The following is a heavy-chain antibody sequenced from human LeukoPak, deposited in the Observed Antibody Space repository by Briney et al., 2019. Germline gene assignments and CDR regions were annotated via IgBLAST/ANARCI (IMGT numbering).Heavy chain of an antibody. Sequence: PSETLSLTCTVSGVSISSSSYYWGWIRQPPGKGLEWIGSIYYSGSTYYNPSLKSRVTISVDTSKNQFSLKLSSVTAADTAVYYCARHLGRTYYYDSSGYRDYWGQGTLVTVSS. CDR1: GVSISSSSYY. J-gene: IGHJ4*02. CDR2: IYYSGST. V-gene: IGHV4-39*01. D-gene: IGHD3-22*01. CDR3: ARHLGRTYYYDSSGYRDY.